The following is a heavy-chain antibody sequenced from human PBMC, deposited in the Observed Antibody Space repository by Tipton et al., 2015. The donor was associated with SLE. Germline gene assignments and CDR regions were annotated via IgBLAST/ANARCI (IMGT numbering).Heavy chain of an antibody. CDR3: AKDLQSHITGWYYFDY. Sequence: SLRLSCAASGFTFSSYAMSWVRQAPGKGLEWVSGISGSGVNSYYADSVKGRFTISRDNSKNTLYLQMNSLRAEDTAIYYCAKDLQSHITGWYYFDYWGQGTLVTVSS. CDR2: ISGSGVNS. V-gene: IGHV3-23*01. J-gene: IGHJ4*02. CDR1: GFTFSSYA. D-gene: IGHD6-19*01.